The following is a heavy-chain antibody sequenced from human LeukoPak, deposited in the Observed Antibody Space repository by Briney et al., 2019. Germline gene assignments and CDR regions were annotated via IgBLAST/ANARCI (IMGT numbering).Heavy chain of an antibody. J-gene: IGHJ5*02. CDR1: GGSFSGYY. CDR2: ISHTGLT. V-gene: IGHV4-34*01. Sequence: PSETLSLTCAVYGGSFSGYYWTLLRQTPGKGLEWIGEISHTGLTGSNPSLKSRVTIFVDSSKKQFSLRMTSVTAAGTGVYYCARVPDITARPCVTWGPGTLVTVSS. CDR3: ARVPDITARPCVT. D-gene: IGHD1-1*01.